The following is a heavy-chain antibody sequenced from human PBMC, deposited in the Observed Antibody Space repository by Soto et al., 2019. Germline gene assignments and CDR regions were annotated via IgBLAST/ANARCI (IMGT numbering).Heavy chain of an antibody. Sequence: QVQLVQSGAEVKKPGSSVKVSCKASGGTSSSYAISWVRQAPGQGLEWMGGIIPISGTANYAQKFQGRVTITADESTSTADMELSSLRSEDTAVYYCARSQGSSTSLEIYYYYYYGMDVWGQGTTVTVSS. V-gene: IGHV1-69*01. CDR3: ARSQGSSTSLEIYYYYYYGMDV. D-gene: IGHD2-2*01. CDR1: GGTSSSYA. CDR2: IIPISGTA. J-gene: IGHJ6*02.